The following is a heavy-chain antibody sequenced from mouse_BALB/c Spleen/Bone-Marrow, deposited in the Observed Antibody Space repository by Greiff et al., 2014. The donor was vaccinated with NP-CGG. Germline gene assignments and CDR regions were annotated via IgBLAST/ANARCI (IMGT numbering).Heavy chain of an antibody. CDR2: ISPGDGNT. CDR3: ARGGDYHYFDY. J-gene: IGHJ2*01. V-gene: IGHV1S56*01. D-gene: IGHD2-4*01. Sequence: VQLQQSXPELVKPGALVKISCKASGYTFTTYDINWVKQRSGQGLEWIGWISPGDGNTNYYEKFKGKATLNADKSASTAYRQLSSLTSENPAGYFCARGGDYHYFDYWGQGTTLTVSS. CDR1: GYTFTTYD.